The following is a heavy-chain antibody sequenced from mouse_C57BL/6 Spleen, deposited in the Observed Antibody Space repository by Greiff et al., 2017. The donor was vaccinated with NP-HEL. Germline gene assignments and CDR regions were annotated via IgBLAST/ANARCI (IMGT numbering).Heavy chain of an antibody. J-gene: IGHJ1*03. D-gene: IGHD1-1*01. Sequence: EVQLVESGGGLVKPGGSLKLSCAASGFTFSSYTMSWVRQTPEKRLEWVATISGGGGNTYYPDSVKGRFTISRDNAKNTLYLQMSRLRSEDTALYYCARPGTTVVEDYWYFDVWGTGTTVTVSS. CDR3: ARPGTTVVEDYWYFDV. CDR1: GFTFSSYT. CDR2: ISGGGGNT. V-gene: IGHV5-9*01.